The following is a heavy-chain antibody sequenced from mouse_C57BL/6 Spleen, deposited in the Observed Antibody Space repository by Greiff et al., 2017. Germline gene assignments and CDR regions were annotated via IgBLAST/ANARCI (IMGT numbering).Heavy chain of an antibody. J-gene: IGHJ1*03. D-gene: IGHD1-1*01. Sequence: EVKLVESEGGLVQPGSSMKLSCTASGFTFSDYYMAWVRQVPEKGLEWVANINYDGSSTYYLDSLKSRFIISRDNAKNILYLQMSSLKSEDTATYYCARGLYYYGSPWYFDVWGTGTTVTVSS. CDR2: INYDGSST. V-gene: IGHV5-16*01. CDR3: ARGLYYYGSPWYFDV. CDR1: GFTFSDYY.